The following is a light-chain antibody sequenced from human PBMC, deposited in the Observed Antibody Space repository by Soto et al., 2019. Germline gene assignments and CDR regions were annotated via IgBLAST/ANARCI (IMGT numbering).Light chain of an antibody. V-gene: IGKV1-39*01. CDR2: AAS. Sequence: DIQMTQSPSSLSASGGDRVTITCRASQSISSHLNWYQHKPGKAPKLLIYAASSLQSGVPSRFSGSGSGTEFTLTISSLQPEDSATYYCQQSYGTPFSFGPGTKADI. J-gene: IGKJ3*01. CDR3: QQSYGTPFS. CDR1: QSISSH.